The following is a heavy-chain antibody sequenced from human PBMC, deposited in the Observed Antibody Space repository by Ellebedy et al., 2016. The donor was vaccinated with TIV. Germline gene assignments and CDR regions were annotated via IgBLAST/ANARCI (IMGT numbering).Heavy chain of an antibody. D-gene: IGHD4-17*01. J-gene: IGHJ5*02. Sequence: GESLKISCVASGFSFRSYWMSWVRQAPGKGLEWVANIYQDGSNQYYVDSVKGRFTISRDNADNSLFLQMNRLRPEDTAVYFCARRGSYGDYAVQINSWFDTWGRGTLVAVSS. CDR3: ARRGSYGDYAVQINSWFDT. CDR2: IYQDGSNQ. V-gene: IGHV3-7*01. CDR1: GFSFRSYW.